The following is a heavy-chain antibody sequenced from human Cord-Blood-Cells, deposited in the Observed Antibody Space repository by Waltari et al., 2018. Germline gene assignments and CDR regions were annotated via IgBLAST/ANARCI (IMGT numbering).Heavy chain of an antibody. CDR1: GFTFSSYA. D-gene: IGHD6-19*01. CDR2: ISGSGGRK. V-gene: IGHV3-23*04. J-gene: IGHJ3*02. Sequence: EVQLVESGGGLVQPGGSLRLSCAASGFTFSSYAMSWVRQAPGKGLEWVSAISGSGGRKYYADSGKGRLTISRDNSKNTLYLQMNSLRAEDTAVYYCAKAGWGRGKGGAFDIWGQGTMVTVSS. CDR3: AKAGWGRGKGGAFDI.